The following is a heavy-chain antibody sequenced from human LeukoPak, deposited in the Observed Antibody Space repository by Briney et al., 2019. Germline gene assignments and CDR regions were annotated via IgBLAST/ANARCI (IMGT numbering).Heavy chain of an antibody. CDR2: ISSNGGST. J-gene: IGHJ4*02. Sequence: GGSLRLSCAASGFTFSSYAMHWVRQAPGKGLEYVSAISSNGGSTYYANPVKGRFTISRGNSKNTLYLQMGSLRAEDMAVYYCARDSGTFYYFDYWGQGTLVTVSS. CDR1: GFTFSSYA. D-gene: IGHD3-10*01. V-gene: IGHV3-64*01. CDR3: ARDSGTFYYFDY.